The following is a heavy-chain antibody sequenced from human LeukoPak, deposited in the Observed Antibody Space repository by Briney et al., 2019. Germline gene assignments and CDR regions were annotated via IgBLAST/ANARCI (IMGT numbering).Heavy chain of an antibody. CDR2: ISGSGGST. J-gene: IGHJ4*02. CDR3: AKEDYYVDYFDY. CDR1: GFTFSTYA. V-gene: IGHV3-23*01. D-gene: IGHD3-10*02. Sequence: PGGFLRLSCAASGFTFSTYAMSSVRQAPGKGLEWVSAISGSGGSTYYADSVKGRFTISRDNSKNTLYLQMNSLRAEDTAVYYCAKEDYYVDYFDYWGQGTLVTVSS.